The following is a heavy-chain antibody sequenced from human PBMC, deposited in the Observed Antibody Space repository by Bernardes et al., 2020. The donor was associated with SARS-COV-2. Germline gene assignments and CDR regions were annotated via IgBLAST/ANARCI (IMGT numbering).Heavy chain of an antibody. CDR2: IFGSGSS. CDR1: GGSVKSYY. Sequence: SETLSLTCTVSGGSVKSYYWNWIRQPPGKGLEWIGHIFGSGSSKYSPSLESRVTISVDTSKNQFSLKLSSVTAADTAVYYCARGKMTVIQGVIPQLDLWGRGTLVTVSA. D-gene: IGHD2-21*01. V-gene: IGHV4-59*02. CDR3: ARGKMTVIQGVIPQLDL. J-gene: IGHJ2*01.